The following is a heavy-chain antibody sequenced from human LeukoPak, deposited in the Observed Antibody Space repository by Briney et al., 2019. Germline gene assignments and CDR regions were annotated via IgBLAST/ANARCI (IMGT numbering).Heavy chain of an antibody. J-gene: IGHJ4*02. Sequence: PGRSLRLSCAASGFTFSSYSMNWVRQAPGKGLEWVSSISISSSYIYSADSVKGRLTISRDTAKNSLYLQMNSLRAEDTAVYYCARDGTVTIFDYWSQGTLVTVSS. D-gene: IGHD4-17*01. CDR2: ISISSSYI. CDR3: ARDGTVTIFDY. CDR1: GFTFSSYS. V-gene: IGHV3-21*01.